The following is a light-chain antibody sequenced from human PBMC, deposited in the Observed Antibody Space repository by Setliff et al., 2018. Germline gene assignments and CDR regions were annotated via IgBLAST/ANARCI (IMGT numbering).Light chain of an antibody. CDR3: GTWDSSLSVDV. CDR2: DNN. V-gene: IGLV1-51*01. J-gene: IGLJ1*01. CDR1: SPNIGNNY. Sequence: QEVTISCYGSSPNIGNNYVSWYQQLPGTAPKLLIYDNNKRPSGIPDRFSGSKSGTSATLGITGLQTGDEADYYCGTWDSSLSVDVFGTGTTVTV.